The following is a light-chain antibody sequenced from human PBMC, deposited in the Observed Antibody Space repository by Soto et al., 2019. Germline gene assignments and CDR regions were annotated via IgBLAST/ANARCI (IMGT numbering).Light chain of an antibody. CDR2: LNSDGSH. J-gene: IGLJ2*01. CDR1: SGHSSNA. V-gene: IGLV4-69*01. Sequence: QPVLTQSPSASASLGASVNLTCTLSSGHSSNAIAWHQQQPGKGPRYLMKLNSDGSHNKGDGIPDRFSGSSSGAERYLTISSLQSEDEADYYCQTWGTGFKVFGGGTKLTVL. CDR3: QTWGTGFKV.